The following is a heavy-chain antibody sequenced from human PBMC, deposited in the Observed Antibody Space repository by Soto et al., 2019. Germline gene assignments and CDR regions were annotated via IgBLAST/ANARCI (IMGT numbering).Heavy chain of an antibody. Sequence: PSETLSLPCTFSRCPIQSSTYYWGWIRQPPGKGLEWIGTVYYSGSTYFDPSLKSRLTLSADTSKNPFSLKLSSVTAADTAVYYCAKKAITPVGNDCFDPWGRGTLVTVSS. J-gene: IGHJ5*02. D-gene: IGHD1-20*01. V-gene: IGHV4-39*07. CDR3: AKKAITPVGNDCFDP. CDR2: VYYSGST. CDR1: RCPIQSSTYY.